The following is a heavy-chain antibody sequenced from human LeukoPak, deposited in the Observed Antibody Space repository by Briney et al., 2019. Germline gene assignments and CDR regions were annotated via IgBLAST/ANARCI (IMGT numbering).Heavy chain of an antibody. D-gene: IGHD4-17*01. CDR2: ISFDGSNK. V-gene: IGHV3-30*18. CDR3: AKAWHTVAFDI. J-gene: IGHJ3*02. Sequence: RSLTLSSSASGFTFSSYGMHCVRQAPGQGLQWVAIISFDGSNKFYADSVKGRFTISRDNSKNTLFLQMNSLRAADTAVYYCAKAWHTVAFDIWGQGPMVTVSS. CDR1: GFTFSSYG.